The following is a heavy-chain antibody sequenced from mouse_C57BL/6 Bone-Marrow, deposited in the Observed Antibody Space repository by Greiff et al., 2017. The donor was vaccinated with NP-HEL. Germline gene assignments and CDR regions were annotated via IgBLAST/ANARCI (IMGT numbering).Heavy chain of an antibody. V-gene: IGHV5-6*01. D-gene: IGHD1-1*01. CDR3: ARPHYYGSSWAY. CDR1: GFTFSSYG. Sequence: EVKLMESGGDLVKPGGSLKLSCAASGFTFSSYGMSWVRQTPDKRLEWVATISSGGSYTYYPDSVKGRFTISRDNAKNTLYLQMSSLKSEDTAMYYCARPHYYGSSWAYWGQGTLVTVSA. CDR2: ISSGGSYT. J-gene: IGHJ3*01.